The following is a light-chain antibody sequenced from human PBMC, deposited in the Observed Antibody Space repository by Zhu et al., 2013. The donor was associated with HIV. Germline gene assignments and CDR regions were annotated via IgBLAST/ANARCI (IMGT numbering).Light chain of an antibody. CDR2: HSI. CDR1: KLGDKY. J-gene: IGLJ1*01. Sequence: SYELTQPPSVSVSPGQTASITCSGDKLGDKYACWYQQKPGLSPILVIYHSIRRPSGIPERFSGSNSWSGATLTISGTQAMDEADYYCQTWDASIAVFGPGTKVTVL. V-gene: IGLV3-1*01. CDR3: QTWDASIAV.